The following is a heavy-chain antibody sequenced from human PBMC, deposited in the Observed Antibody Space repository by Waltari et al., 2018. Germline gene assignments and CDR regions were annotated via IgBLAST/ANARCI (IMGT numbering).Heavy chain of an antibody. CDR3: AREAYIVVVPATRRAGAFDI. CDR2: IYTSGST. Sequence: QVQLQESGPGLVKPPETLSLTCPVSGGSISSYYWSWLRQPAGKGLEWIGCIYTSGSTNYNPSLKSRVTMSVDTSKNQFSLKLSSVTAADTAVYYCAREAYIVVVPATRRAGAFDIWGQGTMVTVSS. CDR1: GGSISSYY. D-gene: IGHD2-2*01. J-gene: IGHJ3*02. V-gene: IGHV4-4*07.